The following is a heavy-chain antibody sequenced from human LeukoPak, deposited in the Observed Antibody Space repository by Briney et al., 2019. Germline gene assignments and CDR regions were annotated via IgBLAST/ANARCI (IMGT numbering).Heavy chain of an antibody. CDR2: ISYDGSNK. Sequence: GGSLRLSCAASGFTFSSHAMHWVRQAPGKGLEWVAVISYDGSNKYYADSVKGRFTISRDNSKNTLYLQMNSLRAEDTAVYYCAREHDYWGQGTLVTVSS. V-gene: IGHV3-30*01. CDR1: GFTFSSHA. J-gene: IGHJ4*02. CDR3: AREHDY.